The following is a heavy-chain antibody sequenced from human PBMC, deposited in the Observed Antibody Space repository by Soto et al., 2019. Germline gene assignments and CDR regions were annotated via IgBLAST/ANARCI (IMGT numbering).Heavy chain of an antibody. Sequence: PGESLKISCKGSGYSFTKYWIGWVRQMPGKGLEWMAIIYPGDSDTRYSPSFQGQVTISADKSISTAYLQWSSLKASDTAMYYCATTATYYDILTGPWGRPYYGMDVWGQGTTVTVSS. CDR3: ATTATYYDILTGPWGRPYYGMDV. CDR2: IYPGDSDT. V-gene: IGHV5-51*01. D-gene: IGHD3-9*01. CDR1: GYSFTKYW. J-gene: IGHJ6*02.